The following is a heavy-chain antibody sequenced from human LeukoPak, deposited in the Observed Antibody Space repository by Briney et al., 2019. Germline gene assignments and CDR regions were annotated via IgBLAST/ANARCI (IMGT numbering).Heavy chain of an antibody. CDR3: ARHEAVAGGGWFDP. CDR2: IYPGDPDT. D-gene: IGHD6-19*01. J-gene: IGHJ5*02. CDR1: RNSFTTYW. Sequence: GESLKISCKGSRNSFTTYWIAWVRQMPGKGLEWMGIIYPGDPDTRYSPSFRGHVTISADNSISTAYLQWSSLKASDTAIYYCARHEAVAGGGWFDPWGQGTLVTVSS. V-gene: IGHV5-51*01.